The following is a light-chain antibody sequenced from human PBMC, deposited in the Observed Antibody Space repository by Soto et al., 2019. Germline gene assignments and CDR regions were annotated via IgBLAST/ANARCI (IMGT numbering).Light chain of an antibody. CDR1: SSDVGGYNY. CDR3: SSYTSPGV. CDR2: DVS. V-gene: IGLV2-14*01. J-gene: IGLJ1*01. Sequence: QSVLTQPASVSGSPGQSITISCTGTSSDVGGYNYVSWYQQYPGKAPKLMIYDVSNRPSGVSNRFSGSKPGNTASLTISGLQAEDEADYYCSSYTSPGVFGTGTKVTVL.